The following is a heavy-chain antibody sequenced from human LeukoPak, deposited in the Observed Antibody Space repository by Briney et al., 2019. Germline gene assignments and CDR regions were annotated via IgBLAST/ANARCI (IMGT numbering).Heavy chain of an antibody. Sequence: SETLSLTCTVSGGSISSYYWTWIRQPPGKGLEWIGYIYHSVNTNYNPSLKSRVSISVDTSKNQFSLRLSSVTAADTAVYFCARGTTVTSLDYWGQGTLVTVSS. D-gene: IGHD4-17*01. CDR1: GGSISSYY. CDR3: ARGTTVTSLDY. V-gene: IGHV4-59*01. CDR2: IYHSVNT. J-gene: IGHJ4*02.